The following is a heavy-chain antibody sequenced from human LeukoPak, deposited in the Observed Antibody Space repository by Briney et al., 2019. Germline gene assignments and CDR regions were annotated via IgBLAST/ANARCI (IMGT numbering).Heavy chain of an antibody. J-gene: IGHJ5*02. Sequence: GGSLRLSCAASGFTFSSYWMSWVRLAPGKGLEWVANIKGDGSEKWYADSVKGRFTISRDNAQNSVHLQMNSLRAEDTAVYHCARDGYRSRWLHPWGQGTLVTVTS. V-gene: IGHV3-7*01. CDR2: IKGDGSEK. CDR1: GFTFSSYW. D-gene: IGHD5-24*01. CDR3: ARDGYRSRWLHP.